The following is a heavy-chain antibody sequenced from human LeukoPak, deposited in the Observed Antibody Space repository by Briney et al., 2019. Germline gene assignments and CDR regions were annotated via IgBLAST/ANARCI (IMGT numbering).Heavy chain of an antibody. CDR3: ARDDGGSSSSFFKDVDYYYGMDV. Sequence: SETLSPTCSVSGGSLKSYYWNWIRQPPGKGLEWIGYIYHSGSTNYNHSFRSRVTISLDRSKSHFSLNLTSVTPADTAIYYCARDDGGSSSSFFKDVDYYYGMDVWGQGTTVTVSS. J-gene: IGHJ6*02. D-gene: IGHD6-6*01. CDR2: IYHSGST. CDR1: GGSLKSYY. V-gene: IGHV4-59*01.